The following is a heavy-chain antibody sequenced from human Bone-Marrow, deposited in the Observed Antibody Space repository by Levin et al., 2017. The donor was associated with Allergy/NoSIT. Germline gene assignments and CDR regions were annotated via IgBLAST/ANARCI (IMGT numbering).Heavy chain of an antibody. CDR2: ISSSRTTI. J-gene: IGHJ4*02. V-gene: IGHV3-48*02. D-gene: IGHD4-23*01. CDR1: GFTFSSYT. CDR3: ARGASSTVVTIRNFDC. Sequence: GGSLRLSCAASGFTFSSYTMNWVRQAPGKGLEWVSSISSSRTTIYYADSVKGRFTISRDNAKNSLYLQMNSLRDEDTAVYYCARGASSTVVTIRNFDCWGQGTLVTVSS.